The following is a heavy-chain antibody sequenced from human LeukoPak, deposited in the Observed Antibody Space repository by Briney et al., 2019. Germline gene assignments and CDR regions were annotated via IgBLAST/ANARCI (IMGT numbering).Heavy chain of an antibody. J-gene: IGHJ4*02. D-gene: IGHD2-15*01. Sequence: ASVTVSCTASGYTFTGYYMHWVRQAPGQGLEWMGWINPNSGGTNYAQKFQGRVTMTRDTSISTAYMELSRLRSDDTAVYYCAVYCSGGSCLDYWGQGTLVTVSS. V-gene: IGHV1-2*02. CDR2: INPNSGGT. CDR1: GYTFTGYY. CDR3: AVYCSGGSCLDY.